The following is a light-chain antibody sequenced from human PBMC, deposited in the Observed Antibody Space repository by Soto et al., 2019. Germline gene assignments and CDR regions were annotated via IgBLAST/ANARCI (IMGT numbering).Light chain of an antibody. CDR3: QQSYSTPPVT. Sequence: DIHMTQSPSSLSASVGDRVTITCRASQSISSYLNWYQQKPGKAPKLLIYAASSLQSGVPSRFSGSGSGTDFTLTISSLQPEDFATYYCQQSYSTPPVTFGGGTKVDIK. J-gene: IGKJ4*01. CDR1: QSISSY. CDR2: AAS. V-gene: IGKV1-39*01.